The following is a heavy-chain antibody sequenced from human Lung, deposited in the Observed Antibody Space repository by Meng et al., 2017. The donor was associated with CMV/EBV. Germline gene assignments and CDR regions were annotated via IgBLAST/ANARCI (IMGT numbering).Heavy chain of an antibody. V-gene: IGHV3-30-3*01. CDR1: GFTFSSYA. Sequence: SLKISXAASGFTFSSYAMHWVRQAPGKGLEWVAVISYDGSNKYYADSVKGRFTISRDNSKNTLYLQMNSLRAEDTAVYYCARTPKDIVVVPADSFYFDYWGQGTRVTGSS. CDR3: ARTPKDIVVVPADSFYFDY. J-gene: IGHJ4*02. CDR2: ISYDGSNK. D-gene: IGHD2-2*01.